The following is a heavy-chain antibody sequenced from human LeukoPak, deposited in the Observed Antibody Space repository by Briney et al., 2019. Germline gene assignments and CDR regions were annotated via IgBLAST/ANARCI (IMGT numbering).Heavy chain of an antibody. CDR2: ISSSSLSYI. D-gene: IGHD6-13*01. CDR3: ARDRDSSSWSSRRVGDYFDY. J-gene: IGHJ4*02. Sequence: PGGSLRLSCAASGFTFNSYGMNWFRQAPGKGLEWVSSISSSSLSYIYYADSVKGRFTIFRDNAKNSLYLQMNSLRAEDTAVYYCARDRDSSSWSSRRVGDYFDYWGQGTLVTVSS. V-gene: IGHV3-21*01. CDR1: GFTFNSYG.